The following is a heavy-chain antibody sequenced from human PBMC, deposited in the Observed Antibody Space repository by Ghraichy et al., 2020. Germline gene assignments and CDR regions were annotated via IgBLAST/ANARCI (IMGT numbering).Heavy chain of an antibody. CDR3: ARGEPRYYDSSGYYYV. D-gene: IGHD3-22*01. V-gene: IGHV4-30-2*01. J-gene: IGHJ4*02. Sequence: SQTLSLTCAVSGGSISSGGYSWSWIRQPPGKGLEWIGYIYHSGSTYYNPSLKSRVTISVDRSKNQFSLKLSSVTAADTAVYYCARGEPRYYDSSGYYYVWGQGTLVTVSS. CDR1: GGSISSGGYS. CDR2: IYHSGST.